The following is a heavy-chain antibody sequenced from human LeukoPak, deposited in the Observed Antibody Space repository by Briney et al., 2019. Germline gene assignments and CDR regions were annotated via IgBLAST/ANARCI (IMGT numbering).Heavy chain of an antibody. V-gene: IGHV3-30*03. CDR3: ARSDVDTAA. CDR1: GFTFSTYG. D-gene: IGHD5-18*01. Sequence: TGRSLRLSCAASGFTFSTYGMHWVRQAPGKGLEWVAVISNDGSNKLYTDSVKGRFTISRDNSKNTLYLQMNSLRAEDTAVYYCARSDVDTAAWGQGTLVTVSS. J-gene: IGHJ5*02. CDR2: ISNDGSNK.